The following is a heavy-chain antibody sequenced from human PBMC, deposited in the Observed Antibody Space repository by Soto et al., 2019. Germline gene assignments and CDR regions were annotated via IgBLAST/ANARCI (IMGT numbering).Heavy chain of an antibody. Sequence: EVQLVESGGGLVKPGGSLRLSCAASGFTFSSYSMNWVRQAPGKGLEWLSSISSSSSYIYYTDSVKGQFTISRDNAKNSLYLQMHRVRAEDTAVYYCAKSHSKSVVAPDAQKAGCDFDIWGQGTMVTVCS. CDR2: ISSSSSYI. CDR1: GFTFSSYS. J-gene: IGHJ3*02. D-gene: IGHD2-2*01. V-gene: IGHV3-21*01. CDR3: AKSHSKSVVAPDAQKAGCDFDI.